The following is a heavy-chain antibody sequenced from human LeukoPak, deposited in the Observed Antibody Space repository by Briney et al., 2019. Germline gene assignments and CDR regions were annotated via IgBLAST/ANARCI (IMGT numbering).Heavy chain of an antibody. D-gene: IGHD3-22*01. Sequence: SVKVSCKASGGTLSSYAISWVRQAPGQGLEWMGGIIPIFGTANYAQKFQGRVTITADESTSTAYMELSSLRSEDTAVYYCARDSSGPLRFFQHWGQGTLVTVSS. V-gene: IGHV1-69*13. CDR2: IIPIFGTA. CDR3: ARDSSGPLRFFQH. CDR1: GGTLSSYA. J-gene: IGHJ1*01.